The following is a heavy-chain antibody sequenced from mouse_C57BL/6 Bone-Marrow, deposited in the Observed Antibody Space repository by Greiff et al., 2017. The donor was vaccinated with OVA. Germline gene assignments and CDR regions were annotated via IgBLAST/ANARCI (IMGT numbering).Heavy chain of an antibody. CDR3: ARPFITTVVAKDYFDY. V-gene: IGHV1-67*01. D-gene: IGHD1-1*01. CDR2: ISTYYGDA. CDR1: GYTFTDYA. Sequence: QVQLQQPGPELVRPGVSVKISCKGSGYTFTDYAMHWVKQSHAKSLEWIGVISTYYGDASYNKKFKDKATMTVDKSSSTAYMELARLTSEDSAVYYCARPFITTVVAKDYFDYWGQGTTLTVSS. J-gene: IGHJ2*01.